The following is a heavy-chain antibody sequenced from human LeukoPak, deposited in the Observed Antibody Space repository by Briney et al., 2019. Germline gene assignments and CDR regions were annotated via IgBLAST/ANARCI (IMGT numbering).Heavy chain of an antibody. D-gene: IGHD1-1*01. CDR2: IFYSGST. V-gene: IGHV4-31*03. J-gene: IGHJ4*02. Sequence: PSQTLSLTCTVSGGSISSGGYYWSWLRQHPGKGLEWIGYIFYSGSTSYNPSLKSRVTISVDTSKNQFSLKLSSVTAADTAVYYCASRYNWNDPFLFDYWGQGTLVTVSS. CDR3: ASRYNWNDPFLFDY. CDR1: GGSISSGGYY.